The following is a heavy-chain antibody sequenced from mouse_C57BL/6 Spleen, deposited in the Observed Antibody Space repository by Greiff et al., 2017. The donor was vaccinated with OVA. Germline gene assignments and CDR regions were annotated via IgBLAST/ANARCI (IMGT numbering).Heavy chain of an antibody. V-gene: IGHV1-64*01. D-gene: IGHD2-5*01. Sequence: VQLQQPGAELVKPGASVKLSCKASGYTFTSYWMHWVKQRPGQGLEWIGMIHPNSGSTNYNEKFKSKATLTVDKSSSTAYMQLSSLTSEDSAVYYCAREAYYSNYRFAYWGQGTLVTVSA. CDR3: AREAYYSNYRFAY. J-gene: IGHJ3*01. CDR1: GYTFTSYW. CDR2: IHPNSGST.